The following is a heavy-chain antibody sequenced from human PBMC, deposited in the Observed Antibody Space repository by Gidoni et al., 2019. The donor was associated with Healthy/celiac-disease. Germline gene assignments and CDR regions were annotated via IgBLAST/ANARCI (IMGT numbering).Heavy chain of an antibody. CDR2: IRSKAYGGTT. CDR1: GFTFRDYA. D-gene: IGHD3-16*01. J-gene: IGHJ6*03. CDR3: TRDKLQYYDYNYYMDV. Sequence: EVQLVESGGGLVTPGRSLRLSCTASGFTFRDYAMSWFRQAPWKGLEWVGFIRSKAYGGTTEYAASVKGRFNSSRDDSKSNAYLQMNSLKTEDTAVYYCTRDKLQYYDYNYYMDVWGKGTTVTVSS. V-gene: IGHV3-49*05.